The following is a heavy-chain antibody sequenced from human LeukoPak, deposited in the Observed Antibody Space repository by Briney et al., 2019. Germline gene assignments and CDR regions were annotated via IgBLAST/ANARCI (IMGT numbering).Heavy chain of an antibody. V-gene: IGHV3-21*01. J-gene: IGHJ4*02. CDR1: GFTFSSYS. D-gene: IGHD1-1*01. Sequence: GGSLRLSCAASGFTFSSYSMNWVRQAPGKGLEWVSSISSSSIYTYYADSVKGRFTISRDNAKNSLYLQMNSLRAEDTAVYYCARSRYNCGYLLHYWGQGTLVTVSS. CDR3: ARSRYNCGYLLHY. CDR2: ISSSSIYT.